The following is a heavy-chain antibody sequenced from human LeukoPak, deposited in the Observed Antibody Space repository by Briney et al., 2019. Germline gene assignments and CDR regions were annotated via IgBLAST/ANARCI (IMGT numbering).Heavy chain of an antibody. V-gene: IGHV1-69*05. J-gene: IGHJ5*02. CDR3: ARSKEYYYDSSGYYVDFDP. D-gene: IGHD3-22*01. CDR2: IIPIFGTA. CDR1: GGTFSSYA. Sequence: ASVKVSCKASGGTFSSYAISWVRQAPGQGLEWMGGIIPIFGTANYAQKFQGRVTITTDESTSTAYMELSSLRSEDTAVYYCARSKEYYYDSSGYYVDFDPWGQGTLVTVSS.